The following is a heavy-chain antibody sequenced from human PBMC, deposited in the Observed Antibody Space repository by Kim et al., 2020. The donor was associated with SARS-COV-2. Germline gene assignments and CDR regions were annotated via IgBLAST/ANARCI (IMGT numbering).Heavy chain of an antibody. CDR3: ARADYSGAMDV. V-gene: IGHV1-18*01. CDR2: ISASNGNT. J-gene: IGHJ6*02. D-gene: IGHD4-4*01. Sequence: ASVKVSCKASGYTFSSYGLNWVRQAPGQGLEWVGWISASNGNTYNAHKLQGRVTMTTDTSTSTADMELRSLRSDDTAVYYCARADYSGAMDVWGQGDTVT. CDR1: GYTFSSYG.